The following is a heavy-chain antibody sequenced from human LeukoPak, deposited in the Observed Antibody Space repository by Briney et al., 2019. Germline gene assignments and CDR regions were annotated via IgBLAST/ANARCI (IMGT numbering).Heavy chain of an antibody. D-gene: IGHD3-10*01. J-gene: IGHJ4*02. CDR2: IYYSGST. V-gene: IGHV4-39*07. CDR3: VREVRGVIYFDY. Sequence: SETLSLTCTVSGGSISSSSYYWGWIRQPPGKRLEWIGSIYYSGSTYYNPSLKSRVTISVDTSKNQFSLKLSSVTAADTAVYYCVREVRGVIYFDYWGQGTLVTVSS. CDR1: GGSISSSSYY.